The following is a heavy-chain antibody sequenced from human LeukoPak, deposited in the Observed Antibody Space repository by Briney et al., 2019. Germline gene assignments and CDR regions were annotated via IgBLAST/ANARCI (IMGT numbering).Heavy chain of an antibody. J-gene: IGHJ4*02. Sequence: SQTLSLTCTVPGGSISSDDYYWSWIRQPAGKGLEWIGRINSNGNTNYNPSLKSRVTISVDTSKNQFSLKLNSVTAADTAVYFCVRGGRGSDWGYYFDYWGQGTLVTVSS. D-gene: IGHD6-19*01. CDR3: VRGGRGSDWGYYFDY. CDR1: GGSISSDDYY. CDR2: INSNGNT. V-gene: IGHV4-61*02.